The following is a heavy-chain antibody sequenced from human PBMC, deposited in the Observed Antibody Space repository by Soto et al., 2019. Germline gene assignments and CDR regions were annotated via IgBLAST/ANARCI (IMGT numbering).Heavy chain of an antibody. J-gene: IGHJ6*02. CDR2: INPSGGST. CDR1: GYTFTSYY. CDR3: ARDPVDYYYGMDV. Sequence: QVQLVQSGAEVKKPGASVKVSCKASGYTFTSYYMHWVRQAPGQGLEWMGIINPSGGSTSYAQKSQGRVTMTRDTSTSTVYMELSSLRSEDTAVYYCARDPVDYYYGMDVWGQGTTVTVSS. V-gene: IGHV1-46*01.